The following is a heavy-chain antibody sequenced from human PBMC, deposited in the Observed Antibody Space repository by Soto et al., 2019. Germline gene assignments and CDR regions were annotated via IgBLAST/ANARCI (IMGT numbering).Heavy chain of an antibody. V-gene: IGHV4-59*01. CDR3: AREGYSYGFDY. J-gene: IGHJ4*02. Sequence: SETLSLTCTVSGGSISSYYLSWIRQPPGKGLEWIGYIYYSGSTNYNPSLKSRVTISVDTSKNQFSLKLSSVTAADTAVYYCAREGYSYGFDYWGQGTLVTVSS. CDR2: IYYSGST. CDR1: GGSISSYY. D-gene: IGHD5-18*01.